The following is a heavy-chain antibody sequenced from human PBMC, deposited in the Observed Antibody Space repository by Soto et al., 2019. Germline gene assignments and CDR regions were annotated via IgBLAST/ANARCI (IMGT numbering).Heavy chain of an antibody. Sequence: EVQLVESGGGLVQPGGSLRLSCAASGFTFTGSWMHWVRQAPGKGLVWVSRINGDGSGTSYADFVKGRFIISRDDAKNTLLLQMNGLRAEDTAEYYCARGIFGSGTANDYWGQGTLVTVSS. CDR3: ARGIFGSGTANDY. D-gene: IGHD3-10*01. V-gene: IGHV3-74*01. CDR1: GFTFTGSW. CDR2: INGDGSGT. J-gene: IGHJ4*02.